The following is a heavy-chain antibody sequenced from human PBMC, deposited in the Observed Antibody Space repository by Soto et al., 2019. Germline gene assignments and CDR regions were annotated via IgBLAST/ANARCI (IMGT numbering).Heavy chain of an antibody. CDR3: ARPKYGETYFDS. V-gene: IGHV1-69*06. CDR2: IIPIFGTA. Sequence: SVKVSCKASGGTFSSYAISWVRQAPGQGLEWMGGIIPIFGTANYAQKFQGRVTITADKSTSTAYMELSSLKSDDTAVYYCARPKYGETYFDSWGQGTVVTVSS. CDR1: GGTFSSYA. J-gene: IGHJ4*02. D-gene: IGHD2-21*01.